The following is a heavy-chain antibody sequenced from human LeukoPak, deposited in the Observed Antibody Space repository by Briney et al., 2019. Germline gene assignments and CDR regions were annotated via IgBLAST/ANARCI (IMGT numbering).Heavy chain of an antibody. V-gene: IGHV3-30*04. CDR2: ISYDGSNK. D-gene: IGHD4-17*01. CDR1: GFTFSSYA. Sequence: PGGSLRLSCAASGFTFSSYAMHWVRQAPGKGLEWVAVISYDGSNKYYADSVKGRFTISRDNSKNTLYLQMNSLRAEDTAVYYCARGLTTVTPFYYYYMDVWGKGTTVTVSS. J-gene: IGHJ6*03. CDR3: ARGLTTVTPFYYYYMDV.